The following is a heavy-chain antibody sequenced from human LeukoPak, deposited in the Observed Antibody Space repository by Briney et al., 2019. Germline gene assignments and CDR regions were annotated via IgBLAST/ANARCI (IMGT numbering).Heavy chain of an antibody. CDR3: AGIPGYYDSSGYYYGDY. CDR2: ISGSGGST. J-gene: IGHJ4*02. V-gene: IGHV3-23*01. Sequence: GGSLRLSCAASGFTFSSYAMSWVRQAPGKGLEWVSAISGSGGSTYYADSVKGRFTISRDNSKNTLYLQMNSLRAEDTAVYYCAGIPGYYDSSGYYYGDYWGQGTLVTVSS. CDR1: GFTFSSYA. D-gene: IGHD3-22*01.